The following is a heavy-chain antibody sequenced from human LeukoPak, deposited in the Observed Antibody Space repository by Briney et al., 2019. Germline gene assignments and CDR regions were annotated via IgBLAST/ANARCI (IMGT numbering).Heavy chain of an antibody. D-gene: IGHD3-22*01. CDR2: IKSKTDGGTT. Sequence: PGGSLRLSCAASGFTVSSNYMSWVRQAPGKGLEWVGRIKSKTDGGTTDYAAPVKGRFTISRDDSKNTLYLQMNSLKTEDTAVYYYTTPITMIVVVGGDYWGQGTLVTVSS. V-gene: IGHV3-15*01. CDR3: TTPITMIVVVGGDY. CDR1: GFTVSSNY. J-gene: IGHJ4*02.